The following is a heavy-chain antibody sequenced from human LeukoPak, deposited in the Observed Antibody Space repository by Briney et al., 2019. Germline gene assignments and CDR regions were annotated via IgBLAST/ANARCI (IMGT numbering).Heavy chain of an antibody. D-gene: IGHD4-23*01. CDR3: AREERQVVSENYFDY. J-gene: IGHJ4*02. V-gene: IGHV1-8*01. Sequence: GASVKVSCKASGYTFTSYDINWVRQATGQGLEWIGWMNPNSGNTGYAQKFQGRVTMTRNTSISTAYMELSSLRSEDTAVYYCAREERQVVSENYFDYWGQGTLVTVSS. CDR1: GYTFTSYD. CDR2: MNPNSGNT.